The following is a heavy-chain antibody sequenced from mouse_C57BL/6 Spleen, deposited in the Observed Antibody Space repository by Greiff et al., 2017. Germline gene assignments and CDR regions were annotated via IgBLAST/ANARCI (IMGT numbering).Heavy chain of an antibody. J-gene: IGHJ4*01. CDR2: ISSGSSTT. CDR1: GFTFSDYG. V-gene: IGHV5-17*01. Sequence: EVKLMESGGGLVKPGGSLKLSCAASGFTFSDYGMHWVRQAPEKGLEWVAYISSGSSTTYYADTVKGRFTISRDNAKNTLFLQMTSLRSEDTAMYYCAKGIYYDYFYAMDYWGQGTSVTVSS. D-gene: IGHD2-4*01. CDR3: AKGIYYDYFYAMDY.